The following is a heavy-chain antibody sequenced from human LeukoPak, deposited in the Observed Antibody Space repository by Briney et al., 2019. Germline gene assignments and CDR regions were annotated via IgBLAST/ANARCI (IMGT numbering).Heavy chain of an antibody. CDR3: STIFPYDSNVD. J-gene: IGHJ4*02. CDR2: IRSKSDGGTT. D-gene: IGHD3-22*01. Sequence: GGSLRLSCAASGLTFGRAWMNWVRQAPGKGLEWVGRIRSKSDGGTTDYAAPVKGRFTISRDDSKNTLYLQMNSLQTEDTAVYYCSTIFPYDSNVDWGQGTLVTVSS. V-gene: IGHV3-15*07. CDR1: GLTFGRAW.